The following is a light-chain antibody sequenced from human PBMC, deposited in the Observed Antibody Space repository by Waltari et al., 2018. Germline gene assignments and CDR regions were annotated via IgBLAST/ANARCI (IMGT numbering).Light chain of an antibody. CDR2: EGT. Sequence: QSGFTQPASVSGSPGQSVTIPCTGGSSDFDNYNLVSWYQQHPGKAPKLLIYEGTKRPSGISTRVSASTSGNMASLTISGLQAEDEADYYCCSKGGTTSRYVFGSGTKVIVL. CDR1: SSDFDNYNL. V-gene: IGLV2-23*01. CDR3: CSKGGTTSRYV. J-gene: IGLJ1*01.